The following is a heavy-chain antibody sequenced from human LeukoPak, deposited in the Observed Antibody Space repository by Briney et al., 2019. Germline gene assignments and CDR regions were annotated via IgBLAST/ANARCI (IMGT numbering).Heavy chain of an antibody. V-gene: IGHV4-39*01. CDR3: ARQQSFYYYYYGMDV. Sequence: SETLSLTCTVSGGSISSSSYYWGWIRQPPGKGLEWIGSIYYSGSTYYNPSLKSRVTISVDTSKNQFSLTLSSVTAADTAVYYCARQQSFYYYYYGMDVWGQGTTVTVSS. CDR2: IYYSGST. J-gene: IGHJ6*02. CDR1: GGSISSSSYY. D-gene: IGHD3-16*02.